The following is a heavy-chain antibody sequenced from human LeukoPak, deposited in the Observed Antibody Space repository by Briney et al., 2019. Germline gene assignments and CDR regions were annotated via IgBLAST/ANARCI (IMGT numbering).Heavy chain of an antibody. CDR2: IRHDESNN. V-gene: IGHV3-30*02. CDR3: AKDRWATQTTYDAFDI. CDR1: GFTFSIYG. D-gene: IGHD1-1*01. J-gene: IGHJ3*02. Sequence: GGSLRLSCAASGFTFSIYGMHWVRQAPGKGLEWVAFIRHDESNNYYADSVKGRFTISRDTSNNTLYLQMNSLRAEDTAVYYCAKDRWATQTTYDAFDIWGQGTMVTVSS.